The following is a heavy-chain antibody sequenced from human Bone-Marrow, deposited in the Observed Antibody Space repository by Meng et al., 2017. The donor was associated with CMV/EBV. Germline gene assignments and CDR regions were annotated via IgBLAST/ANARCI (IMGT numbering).Heavy chain of an antibody. CDR1: GFPLITSGVG. V-gene: IGHV2-5*01. D-gene: IGHD3-22*01. CDR3: AHRTYYYDSSGYYEVDFDY. J-gene: IGHJ4*02. CDR2: IYWNDDK. Sequence: SGSTLVKPTQTLTLTGTFSGFPLITSGVGVGWIRQPPGKALEWLALIYWNDDKRYSPSLKSRLTITKDTSKNQVVLTMTNMDPVDTATYYCAHRTYYYDSSGYYEVDFDYWGQGTLVTVSS.